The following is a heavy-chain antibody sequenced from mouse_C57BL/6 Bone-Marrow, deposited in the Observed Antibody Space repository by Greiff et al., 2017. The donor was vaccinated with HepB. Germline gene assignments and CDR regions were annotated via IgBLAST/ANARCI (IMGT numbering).Heavy chain of an antibody. CDR3: ARAEYYGRFAY. Sequence: QVQLQQPGAELVRPGSSVKLSCKASGYTFTSYWMHWVKQRPIQGLEWIGNIDPSDCETHYNQKFKDKATLTVDKSSSTAYMQLSRLTSVDSAVYYCARAEYYGRFAYWGQGTLVTVSA. CDR1: GYTFTSYW. J-gene: IGHJ3*01. V-gene: IGHV1-52*01. CDR2: IDPSDCET. D-gene: IGHD2-1*01.